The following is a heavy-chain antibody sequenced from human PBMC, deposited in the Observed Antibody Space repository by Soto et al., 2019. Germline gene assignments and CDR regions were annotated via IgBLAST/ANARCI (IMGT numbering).Heavy chain of an antibody. CDR2: IYYSGST. V-gene: IGHV4-39*01. D-gene: IGHD4-4*01. CDR3: ARHKSSRGVTTFDY. J-gene: IGHJ4*02. CDR1: GGSISSSSCY. Sequence: QLQLQESGPGRVKPSETLTLTCTVSGGSISSSSCYWGWIRQPPGKGLEWIGRIYYSGSTYYNPSLKSRVTISVDTSKNQFSLKLSSVTAADTAVYYCARHKSSRGVTTFDYWGQGTLVTVSS.